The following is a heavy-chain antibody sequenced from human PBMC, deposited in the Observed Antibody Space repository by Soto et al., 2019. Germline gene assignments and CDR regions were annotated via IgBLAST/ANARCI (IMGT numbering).Heavy chain of an antibody. CDR2: TYYLSKWYN. V-gene: IGHV6-1*01. CDR3: VRDRFNRFDS. CDR1: GDSVSSNIAA. J-gene: IGHJ5*01. Sequence: PSQTLSLTCAISGDSVSSNIAAWNWVRQSPRRGLEWLGRTYYLSKWYNDYAVSVESRITINPDTSKNQFSLYLNSVTPEDSVAYYCVRDRFNRFDSWGQGTPVTVSS. D-gene: IGHD3-16*01.